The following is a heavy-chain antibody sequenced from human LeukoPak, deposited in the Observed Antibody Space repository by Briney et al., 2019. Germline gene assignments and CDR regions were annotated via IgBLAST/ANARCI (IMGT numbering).Heavy chain of an antibody. CDR2: ISSSGSTI. CDR1: GFTFSDYY. Sequence: GGSLRLSCAASGFTFSDYYMSWVRQAPGKGLERVSYISSSGSTIYYADSVKGRFTISRDNAKNSLYLQMNSLRAEDTAVYYCARVKEQWLVDYWGQGTLVTVSS. D-gene: IGHD6-19*01. CDR3: ARVKEQWLVDY. J-gene: IGHJ4*02. V-gene: IGHV3-11*01.